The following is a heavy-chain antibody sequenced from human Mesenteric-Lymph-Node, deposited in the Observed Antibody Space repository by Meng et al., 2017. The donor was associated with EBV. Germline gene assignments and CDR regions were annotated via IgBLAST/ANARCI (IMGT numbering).Heavy chain of an antibody. CDR3: ARWGATGPFDY. Sequence: QVRLKASGPGLVKPSETLSLTCSVSGVSSSPLHWSWIRQPPGKGLEWIAYIHYTGNTKYNPSLESRVTISVDTSKNQFSLRLTSVTAADTAVYYCARWGATGPFDYWGQGTLVTVFS. CDR2: IHYTGNT. D-gene: IGHD1-26*01. J-gene: IGHJ4*02. CDR1: GVSSSPLH. V-gene: IGHV4-59*11.